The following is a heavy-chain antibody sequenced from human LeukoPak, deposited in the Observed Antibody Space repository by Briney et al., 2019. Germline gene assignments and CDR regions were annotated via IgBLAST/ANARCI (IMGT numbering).Heavy chain of an antibody. D-gene: IGHD4-23*01. Sequence: SETLSLTCAVYGGSLSGYYWSWIRQPPGKGLEWIGEINHSGSTNYNPSLKSRVTISVDTSKNQFSLKLSSVTAADTAVYYCATMDYGGNYIDYWGQGTLVTVSS. CDR2: INHSGST. CDR3: ATMDYGGNYIDY. J-gene: IGHJ4*02. CDR1: GGSLSGYY. V-gene: IGHV4-34*01.